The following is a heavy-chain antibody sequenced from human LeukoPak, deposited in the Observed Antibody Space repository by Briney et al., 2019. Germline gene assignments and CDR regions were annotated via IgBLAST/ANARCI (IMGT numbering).Heavy chain of an antibody. D-gene: IGHD6-6*01. CDR3: ARGIAAQNYFDP. Sequence: SETLSLTCAVSGGSISSSNWWSWVRQPPGKGLEWIGEIFHDGSTTHNPSLKSRVTISVDKSKGQFSLKLSSVTAADTAVYYCARGIAAQNYFDPWGQGTLVTVSS. J-gene: IGHJ5*02. CDR1: GGSISSSNW. CDR2: IFHDGST. V-gene: IGHV4-4*02.